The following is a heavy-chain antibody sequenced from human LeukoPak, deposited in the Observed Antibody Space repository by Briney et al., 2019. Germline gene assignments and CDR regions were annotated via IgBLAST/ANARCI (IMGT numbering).Heavy chain of an antibody. J-gene: IGHJ4*02. CDR3: ARESSVGAHKAFDY. D-gene: IGHD1-26*01. Sequence: PGGSLRLSCAASGFTFSSYAMTWVRQAPGKGLEWVSAISGSISGSDDSTYYADSVKGRFTISRDNAKNTLYLQMNSLRAEDTAVYYCARESSVGAHKAFDYWGQGTLVTVSS. V-gene: IGHV3-23*01. CDR1: GFTFSSYA. CDR2: ISGSISGSDDST.